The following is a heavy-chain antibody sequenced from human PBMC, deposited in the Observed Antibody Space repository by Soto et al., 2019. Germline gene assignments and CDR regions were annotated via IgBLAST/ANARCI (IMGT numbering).Heavy chain of an antibody. CDR2: SRNKANSYST. CDR3: ARFSGSYTRGLDY. CDR1: GFTFSDHY. D-gene: IGHD1-26*01. Sequence: EVQLVESGGGLVQPGGSLRLSCAASGFTFSDHYMDWVRQAPGKGLEWVGRSRNKANSYSTEYAASVKGRFTLSRDESKNSLYLQMNSLKTEDTAVYYCARFSGSYTRGLDYWCQGTLVTVSS. J-gene: IGHJ4*02. V-gene: IGHV3-72*01.